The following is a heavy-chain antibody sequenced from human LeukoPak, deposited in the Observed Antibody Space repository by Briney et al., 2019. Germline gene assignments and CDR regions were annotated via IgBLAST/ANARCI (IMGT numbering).Heavy chain of an antibody. J-gene: IGHJ4*02. Sequence: PGGSLRLSCVASGFTFSSYGMHWVRQAPGKGLEWVALISFDGTNKYYADSVKGRFTISRDNSKNTLYLQMNSLGAEDTAVYYCAKDRRLQLPFDYWGQGTLVTVSS. V-gene: IGHV3-30*18. CDR1: GFTFSSYG. CDR2: ISFDGTNK. CDR3: AKDRRLQLPFDY. D-gene: IGHD5-24*01.